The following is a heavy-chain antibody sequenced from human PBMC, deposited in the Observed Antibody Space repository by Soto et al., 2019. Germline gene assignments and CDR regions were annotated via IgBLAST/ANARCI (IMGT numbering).Heavy chain of an antibody. CDR2: STPQTGCT. J-gene: IGHJ6*02. Sequence: ASVKFFCNASGYNFTCYYIHWVREVPGQGRWRMGWSTPQTGCTSDARKLQGMVVLSRDKSINTAFLELSRLRLYDAAVYFCARERYQVISDGMDVWGQ. CDR1: GYNFTCYY. V-gene: IGHV1-2*02. D-gene: IGHD2-2*01. CDR3: ARERYQVISDGMDV.